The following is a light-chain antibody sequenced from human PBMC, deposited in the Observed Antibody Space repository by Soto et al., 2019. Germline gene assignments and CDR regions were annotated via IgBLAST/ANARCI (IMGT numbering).Light chain of an antibody. J-gene: IGLJ1*01. CDR1: SSDFGSYNL. CDR2: EVS. CDR3: CSYAGSSTLYV. V-gene: IGLV2-23*02. Sequence: QFVLAQPASVPGSPGQSITISCTGTSSDFGSYNLVSWYQQHPGKAPKLMIYEVSKRPSGVSNRFSGSKSGNTASLTISGLQAEDEADYYCCSYAGSSTLYVFGTGTKVTVL.